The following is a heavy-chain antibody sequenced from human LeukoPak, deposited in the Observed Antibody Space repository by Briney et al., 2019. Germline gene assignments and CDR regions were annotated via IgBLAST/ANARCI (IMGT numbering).Heavy chain of an antibody. J-gene: IGHJ6*02. CDR2: IIPIFGTA. CDR3: ARVSSTSRHIYGMDV. Sequence: ASVKVSCTASGGTFSSYAISWVRQAPGQGLEWMGGIIPIFGTANYAQKFQGRVTITADESTSTAYMELSSLRSEDTAVYYCARVSSTSRHIYGMDVWGQGTTVTVSS. D-gene: IGHD2-2*01. CDR1: GGTFSSYA. V-gene: IGHV1-69*13.